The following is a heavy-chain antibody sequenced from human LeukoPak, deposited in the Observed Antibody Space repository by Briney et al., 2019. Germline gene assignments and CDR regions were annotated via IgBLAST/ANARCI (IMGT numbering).Heavy chain of an antibody. D-gene: IGHD5-18*01. J-gene: IGHJ4*02. V-gene: IGHV3-11*01. CDR3: ARERGYTYGAAFDY. CDR2: ISNSGNTI. CDR1: GFIFSDYY. Sequence: PGGSLRLSCAASGFIFSDYYMSWIRQAPGKGLEWVSYISNSGNTIYYADSVKGRFTISRDNAKNSLYLQMNSLRAEDTAVYYCARERGYTYGAAFDYWGQGTLVTVPS.